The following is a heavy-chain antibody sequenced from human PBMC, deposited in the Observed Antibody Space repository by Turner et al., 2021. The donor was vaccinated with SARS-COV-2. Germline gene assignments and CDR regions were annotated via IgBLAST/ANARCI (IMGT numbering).Heavy chain of an antibody. CDR2: IKKDGSEK. V-gene: IGHV3-7*01. CDR3: ASEHNYVWGSYFDY. D-gene: IGHD3-16*01. Sequence: EVQLVESGGSLVQPGGSLRLSCAASGLPFSTYWMSWVRQAPGKGLEWVANIKKDGSEKYYVDSVKGRFTVSRDNAKNSLYLQMNSLRAEDTAVYYCASEHNYVWGSYFDYWGQGTLVTVSS. CDR1: GLPFSTYW. J-gene: IGHJ4*02.